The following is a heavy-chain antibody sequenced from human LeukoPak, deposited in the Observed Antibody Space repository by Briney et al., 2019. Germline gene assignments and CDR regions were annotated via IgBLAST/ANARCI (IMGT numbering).Heavy chain of an antibody. Sequence: PGGSLGLSCAASGFTFSSYEMNWVRQAPGKGLEWVSYISSSGSTIYYADSVRGRFTISRDNAKNSLYLQMNSLRADDTAVYYCASSGSHDYWGQGTLVTVSS. CDR1: GFTFSSYE. J-gene: IGHJ4*02. V-gene: IGHV3-48*03. CDR3: ASSGSHDY. CDR2: ISSSGSTI. D-gene: IGHD1-26*01.